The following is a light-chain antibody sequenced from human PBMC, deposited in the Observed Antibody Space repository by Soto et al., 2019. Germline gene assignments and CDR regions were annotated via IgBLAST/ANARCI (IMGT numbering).Light chain of an antibody. CDR1: RSNLGANYA. CDR2: GNG. J-gene: IGLJ2*01. CDR3: QSYDTSPV. Sequence: QSVLTQPPSVSGAPGQRVTISCTGSRSNLGANYAVHWYQHLPGAAPKLLIYGNGSRPSGVPDRFSVSKSGTSASLAITGLRAEDEAAYYCQSYDTSPVFGGRTKLTVL. V-gene: IGLV1-40*01.